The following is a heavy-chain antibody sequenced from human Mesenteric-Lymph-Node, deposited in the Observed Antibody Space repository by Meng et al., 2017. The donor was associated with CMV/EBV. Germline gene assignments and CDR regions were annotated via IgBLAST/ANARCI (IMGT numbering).Heavy chain of an antibody. CDR1: GYSFNNYW. CDR2: IYPGDSDT. J-gene: IGHJ6*02. Sequence: GGSLRLSCKGSGYSFNNYWIGWVRQMPGKGLEWMGVIYPGDSDTRYSPSFQGQVTISADKSISTAYLQWSSLKASDTAMYYCAKDRPRYGSERFYFGMDVWGQGTTVTVSS. V-gene: IGHV5-51*01. CDR3: AKDRPRYGSERFYFGMDV. D-gene: IGHD3-10*01.